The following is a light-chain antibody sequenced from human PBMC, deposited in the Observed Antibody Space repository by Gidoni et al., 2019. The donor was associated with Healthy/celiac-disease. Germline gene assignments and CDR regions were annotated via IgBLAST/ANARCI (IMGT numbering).Light chain of an antibody. V-gene: IGLV1-40*01. CDR3: QSYDSSLSGHWV. J-gene: IGLJ3*02. CDR2: GNS. Sequence: QSVLTHPPSVSGAPGPRVTISCTGSSSNIGAGYDVHWYQQLPGTAPKLLIYGNSNRPSGVPDRFSGSKSGTSASLAITGLQAEDEADYYCQSYDSSLSGHWVFGGXTKLTVL. CDR1: SSNIGAGYD.